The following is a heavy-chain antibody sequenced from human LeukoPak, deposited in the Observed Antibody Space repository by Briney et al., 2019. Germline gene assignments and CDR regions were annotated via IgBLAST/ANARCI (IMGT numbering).Heavy chain of an antibody. V-gene: IGHV3-21*01. CDR3: AALQYQLLSYGMDV. Sequence: PGGSLRLSCAASGFPFSSYRMNWVRQAPGKGLEWVSSISSSSGDIYYADSVKGRFTISRDNAKNSLYLQMNSLRAEDTAVYYCAALQYQLLSYGMDVWGQGTTVTVSS. J-gene: IGHJ6*02. D-gene: IGHD2-2*01. CDR1: GFPFSSYR. CDR2: ISSSSGDI.